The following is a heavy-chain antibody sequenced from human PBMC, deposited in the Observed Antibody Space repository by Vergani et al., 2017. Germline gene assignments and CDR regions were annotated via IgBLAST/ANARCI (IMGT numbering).Heavy chain of an antibody. D-gene: IGHD6-13*01. Sequence: QVQLVESGGGVVQPGRSLRLSCAASGFTFSSYAMHWVRQAPGKGLEWVAVISYDGSNTYYADSVKGRFTISRDNSKNTLYLQMNSLRAEDTAVYYCARAPRRGQLVRLDVFDYWGQGTLVTVSS. CDR1: GFTFSSYA. J-gene: IGHJ4*02. CDR3: ARAPRRGQLVRLDVFDY. CDR2: ISYDGSNT. V-gene: IGHV3-30-3*01.